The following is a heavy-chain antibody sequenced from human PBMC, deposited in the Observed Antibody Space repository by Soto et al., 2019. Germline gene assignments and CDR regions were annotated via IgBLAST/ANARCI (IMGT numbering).Heavy chain of an antibody. CDR1: GGSFSGYY. Sequence: SETMSLTCAVFGGSFSGYYWTWIRQPPGKGLEWIGEINHRGNTNYNPSLKSRVTISVDTSKNQFSLKLTSVTAADTAVYYCARQEVPQWFNKGYYGM. CDR2: INHRGNT. V-gene: IGHV4-34*01. J-gene: IGHJ6*01. CDR3: ARQEVPQWFNKGYYGM. D-gene: IGHD2-8*01.